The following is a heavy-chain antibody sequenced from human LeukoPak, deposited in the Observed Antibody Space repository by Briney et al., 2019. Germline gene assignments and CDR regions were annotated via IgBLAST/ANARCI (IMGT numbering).Heavy chain of an antibody. D-gene: IGHD6-13*01. V-gene: IGHV3-23*01. CDR3: AKEQGQQLVLNPFDY. CDR1: GFTFSSYA. J-gene: IGHJ4*02. Sequence: GSLILSCAASGFTFSSYAMGWVRQAPGKGLEWVSAISGSGGSTYYADSVKGRFTISRDNSKNTLYLQMNSLRAEDTAVYYCAKEQGQQLVLNPFDYWGQGTLVTVSS. CDR2: ISGSGGST.